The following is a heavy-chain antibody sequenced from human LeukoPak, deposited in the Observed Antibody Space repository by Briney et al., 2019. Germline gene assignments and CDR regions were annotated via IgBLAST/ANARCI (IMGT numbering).Heavy chain of an antibody. V-gene: IGHV1-69*13. CDR1: GGTFSSYA. J-gene: IGHJ3*02. Sequence: SVKVSCKASGGTFSSYAISWVRQAPGQGLEWMGGIIPIFGTANYAQKFQGRVTITADESTSTAYMELSSLRSGDTAVYYCARARLGSYSGYDRGNHAFDIWGQGTMVTVSS. CDR2: IIPIFGTA. CDR3: ARARLGSYSGYDRGNHAFDI. D-gene: IGHD5-12*01.